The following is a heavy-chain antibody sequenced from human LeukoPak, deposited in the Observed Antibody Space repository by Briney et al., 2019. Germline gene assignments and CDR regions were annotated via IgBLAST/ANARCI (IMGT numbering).Heavy chain of an antibody. Sequence: GGSLRLSCAASGFILRNYGMEWVRQAPGKGLEWVAFISRDGSLNYYADSVKGRFTTSRDNSKNTLYLQMNSLRPEDTAVYYCAGWAWGYNGKTAFDFWGQGTVVTVSS. CDR3: AGWAWGYNGKTAFDF. CDR2: ISRDGSLN. J-gene: IGHJ3*01. CDR1: GFILRNYG. V-gene: IGHV3-30*02. D-gene: IGHD1-26*01.